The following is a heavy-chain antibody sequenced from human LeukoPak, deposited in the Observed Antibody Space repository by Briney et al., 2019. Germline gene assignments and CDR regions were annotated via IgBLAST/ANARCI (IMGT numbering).Heavy chain of an antibody. D-gene: IGHD3-9*01. CDR1: GYTFTSYG. V-gene: IGHV1-18*01. Sequence: PEASVKVSCKASGYTFTSYGISWVRQAPGQGLEWMGWISGYNGNTKYVQKLQGRVTMTRDTSTTTAYMELRSLRSDDTAVYYCARVTNYDILTGSPLSLYYWGQGTLVTVSS. CDR2: ISGYNGNT. CDR3: ARVTNYDILTGSPLSLYY. J-gene: IGHJ4*02.